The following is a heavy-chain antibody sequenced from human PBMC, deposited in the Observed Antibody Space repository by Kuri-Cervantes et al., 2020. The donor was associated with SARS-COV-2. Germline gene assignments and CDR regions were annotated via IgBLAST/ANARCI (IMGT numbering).Heavy chain of an antibody. Sequence: SQTLSLTCAVYGGSFSGYYWSWIRQPPGKGLEWIGEINHSGSTNYNPSLKSRVTISVDTSKNQFTLRLSSVTAADTAVYFCARADYDFWSGYRIDYWGQGTLVTVS. CDR2: INHSGST. CDR1: GGSFSGYY. D-gene: IGHD3-3*01. CDR3: ARADYDFWSGYRIDY. J-gene: IGHJ4*02. V-gene: IGHV4-34*01.